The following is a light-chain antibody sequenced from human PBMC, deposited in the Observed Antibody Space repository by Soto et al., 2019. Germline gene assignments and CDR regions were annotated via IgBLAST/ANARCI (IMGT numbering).Light chain of an antibody. Sequence: EIVMTQSRATLSVSPGERATLSCRASQSVNSNLAWYRQKPGQAPRLLISDASTRATGVPARFSGSRSGTEFTLPISSLQSEDSGIYYCQQYNFWPPLTFGGGTKVEIK. CDR1: QSVNSN. CDR2: DAS. CDR3: QQYNFWPPLT. J-gene: IGKJ4*01. V-gene: IGKV3-15*01.